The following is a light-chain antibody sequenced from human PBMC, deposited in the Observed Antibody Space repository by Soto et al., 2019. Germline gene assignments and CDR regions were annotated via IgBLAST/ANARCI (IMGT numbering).Light chain of an antibody. J-gene: IGLJ1*01. Sequence: QSALTQPPSASGSPGQSVTISCTGTSSDVGGYNYVSWYQQYPGKVPKLMVYEVNKRPSGVPDRFSGSKSGNTASLTVSELQADDEADYYCTAYAGGNNVFGTGTKVTVL. CDR1: SSDVGGYNY. V-gene: IGLV2-8*01. CDR2: EVN. CDR3: TAYAGGNNV.